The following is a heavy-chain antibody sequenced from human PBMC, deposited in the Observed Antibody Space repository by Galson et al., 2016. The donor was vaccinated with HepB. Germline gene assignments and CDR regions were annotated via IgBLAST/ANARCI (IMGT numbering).Heavy chain of an antibody. Sequence: SLRLSCAASGFIFSDYGMYWVRQAPGKGLEWVAKISYDAKNVYYAESLRGRSAISRDYSKNALYLEINSLRVEDTAVYYCAADATTIVTAFDYWGQGTLVTVSS. D-gene: IGHD2/OR15-2a*01. J-gene: IGHJ4*02. CDR1: GFIFSDYG. V-gene: IGHV3-30*03. CDR3: AADATTIVTAFDY. CDR2: ISYDAKNV.